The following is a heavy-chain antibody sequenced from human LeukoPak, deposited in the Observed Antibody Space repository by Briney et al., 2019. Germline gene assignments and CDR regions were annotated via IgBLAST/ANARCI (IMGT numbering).Heavy chain of an antibody. D-gene: IGHD6-25*01. Sequence: SETLSLTCTVSGGSISSGGYYWSWIRQPPGKGLEWIGYIYHSGSTYYNPSLKSRVTISVDRSKNQFSLKLSSVTAADTAVYYCARAIRGGYGCYFDYWGQGTLATVSS. V-gene: IGHV4-30-2*01. CDR3: ARAIRGGYGCYFDY. J-gene: IGHJ4*02. CDR1: GGSISSGGYY. CDR2: IYHSGST.